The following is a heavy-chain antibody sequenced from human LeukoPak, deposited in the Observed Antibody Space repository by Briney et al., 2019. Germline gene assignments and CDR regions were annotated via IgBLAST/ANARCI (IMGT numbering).Heavy chain of an antibody. CDR3: ARDEGP. J-gene: IGHJ5*02. V-gene: IGHV3-9*01. CDR2: ISWNSGSI. CDR1: GFTFDDYA. Sequence: PGRSLRLSCAASGFTFDDYAMHWVRQAPGKGLEWVSGISWNSGSIGYADSVKGRFTISRDNAKNSLYLQMNSLRAEDTALYYCARDEGPWGQGTRVTVSS.